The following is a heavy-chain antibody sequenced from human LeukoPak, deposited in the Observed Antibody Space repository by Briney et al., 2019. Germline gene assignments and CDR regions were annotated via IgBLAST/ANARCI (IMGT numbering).Heavy chain of an antibody. Sequence: ASVKVSCKASGGTFSSYAISWVRQAPGQGLEWMGRIIPILGIANYAQKFQGRVTITADKSTSTAYMELSSLRSEDTAVYYCARDSSLSRSYNWFDPWGQGTLVTVSS. CDR2: IIPILGIA. V-gene: IGHV1-69*04. J-gene: IGHJ5*02. D-gene: IGHD6-13*01. CDR3: ARDSSLSRSYNWFDP. CDR1: GGTFSSYA.